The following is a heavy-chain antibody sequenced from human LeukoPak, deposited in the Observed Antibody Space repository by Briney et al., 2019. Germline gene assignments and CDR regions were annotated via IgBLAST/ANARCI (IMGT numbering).Heavy chain of an antibody. D-gene: IGHD3-22*01. CDR2: IPYDGSNK. Sequence: PGGSLRLSCAASGFTFSSYGMHWVRQAPGRGLEWVAFIPYDGSNKYYADSVKGRFTISRDNSKNTLYLQMNSLRAEDTAVYYCAKXXXXSXYYPDYXGQGTLVTVSS. V-gene: IGHV3-30*02. J-gene: IGHJ4*02. CDR3: AKXXXXSXYYPDY. CDR1: GFTFSSYG.